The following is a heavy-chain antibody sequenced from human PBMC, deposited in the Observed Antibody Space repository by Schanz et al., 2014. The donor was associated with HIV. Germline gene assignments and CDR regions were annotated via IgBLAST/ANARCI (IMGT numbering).Heavy chain of an antibody. D-gene: IGHD3-22*01. CDR3: ARDNDPYYYDSSGYYDRLFDY. Sequence: QVRLQQWGAGLLKPSETLSLTCAVYGGSFSGHYWSWIRQPPGKGLEWIGQINHNENTNYNPSLKSRVPISLDTSKNQFSLKLISVTAADTAVYYCARDNDPYYYDSSGYYDRLFDYWGQGTLVTVSS. V-gene: IGHV4-34*02. CDR2: INHNENT. CDR1: GGSFSGHY. J-gene: IGHJ4*02.